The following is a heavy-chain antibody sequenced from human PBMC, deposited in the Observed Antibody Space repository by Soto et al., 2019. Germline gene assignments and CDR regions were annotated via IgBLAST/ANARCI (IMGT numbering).Heavy chain of an antibody. V-gene: IGHV2-5*02. Sequence: GSGPTLVNPTQTLTLTCTFSGFPLSTSGVGVGWIRQPPGKALEWLALIYWDDDKRYSPSLKSRLTITKDTSKNQVVLTMTNMDPVDTATYYCAHGNCGCDCHFNLLDPRAQGTLVTVSS. D-gene: IGHD2-21*02. CDR1: GFPLSTSGVG. CDR2: IYWDDDK. CDR3: AHGNCGCDCHFNLLDP. J-gene: IGHJ5*02.